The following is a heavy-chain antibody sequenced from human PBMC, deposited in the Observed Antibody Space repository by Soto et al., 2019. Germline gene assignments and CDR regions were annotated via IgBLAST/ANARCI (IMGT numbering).Heavy chain of an antibody. V-gene: IGHV1-24*01. D-gene: IGHD2-2*01. J-gene: IGHJ3*02. CDR3: ATPGYCSSTSCLVDAFDI. CDR1: GYTLTELS. Sequence: ASVKVSCKVSGYTLTELSMHWVRQAPGKGLEWMGGFDPEDGETIYAQKFQGRVTMTEDTSTDTAYMELSSLRSEDTAVYYCATPGYCSSTSCLVDAFDIWGQGTMVTVSS. CDR2: FDPEDGET.